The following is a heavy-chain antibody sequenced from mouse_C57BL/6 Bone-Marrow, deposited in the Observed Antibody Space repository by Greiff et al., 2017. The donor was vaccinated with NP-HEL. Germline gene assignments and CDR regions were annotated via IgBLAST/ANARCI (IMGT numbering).Heavy chain of an antibody. CDR1: GYTFTDYE. CDR3: TRSGRWLLWYCDV. Sequence: QVQLQQSGAELVRPGASVTLSCKASGYTFTDYEMHWVKQTPVHGLEWIGAIDPETGGTAYNQKFKGKAILTADKSSSTAYMELRSLTSEDSAVYYCTRSGRWLLWYCDVWGTGTTVTVSS. J-gene: IGHJ1*03. CDR2: IDPETGGT. V-gene: IGHV1-15*01. D-gene: IGHD2-3*01.